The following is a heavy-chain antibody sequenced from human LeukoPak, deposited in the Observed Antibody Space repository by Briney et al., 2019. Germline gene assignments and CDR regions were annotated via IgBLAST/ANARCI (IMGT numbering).Heavy chain of an antibody. CDR1: GFTFSDYY. D-gene: IGHD6-19*01. Sequence: GGSLRLSCAASGFTFSDYYMSWLRQAPGKGLEWVSYISSSGSTIYYADSVKGRFTISRDNAKNSLYLQMNSLRAEDTAVYYCAREITAIAVAGQHFDPWGQGTLVTVSP. V-gene: IGHV3-11*04. CDR2: ISSSGSTI. J-gene: IGHJ5*02. CDR3: AREITAIAVAGQHFDP.